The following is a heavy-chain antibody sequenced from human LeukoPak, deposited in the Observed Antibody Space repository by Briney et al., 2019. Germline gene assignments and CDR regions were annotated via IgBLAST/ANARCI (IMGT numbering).Heavy chain of an antibody. Sequence: GGSLRLSCAAPGFTFSTFGMHWVRQAPGKGLEWVSVIYSGGSTYYADSVKGRFTISRDNSKNTLYLQMNSLRAEDTAVYYCAKDLDAIAAAGLDYWGQGTLVTVSS. CDR2: IYSGGST. CDR3: AKDLDAIAAAGLDY. D-gene: IGHD6-13*01. V-gene: IGHV3-NL1*01. CDR1: GFTFSTFG. J-gene: IGHJ4*02.